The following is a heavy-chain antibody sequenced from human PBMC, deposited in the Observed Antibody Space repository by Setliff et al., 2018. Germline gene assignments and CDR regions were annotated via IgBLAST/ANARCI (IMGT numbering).Heavy chain of an antibody. D-gene: IGHD3-10*01. CDR1: GYTFVDHG. J-gene: IGHJ4*02. V-gene: IGHV1-18*01. Sequence: ASVKVSCKASGYTFVDHGVTWVRQAPGQGLEWVGWISPYSGNAYSAPKFQGRLSLTTDTSTTTAYLELRSLRSDDSAVYFCSRLVRFCTRTVCQRLSGDDFWGQGTRVTVSS. CDR2: ISPYSGNA. CDR3: SRLVRFCTRTVCQRLSGDDF.